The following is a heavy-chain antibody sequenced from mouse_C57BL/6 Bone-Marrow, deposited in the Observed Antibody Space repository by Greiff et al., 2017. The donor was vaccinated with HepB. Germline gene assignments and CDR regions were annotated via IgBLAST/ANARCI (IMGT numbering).Heavy chain of an antibody. D-gene: IGHD1-1*01. CDR2: IYPRSGNT. V-gene: IGHV1-81*01. CDR3: ARERATTVVFDY. CDR1: GYTFTSYG. J-gene: IGHJ2*01. Sequence: VKLVESGAELARPGASVKLSCKASGYTFTSYGISWVKQRTGQGLEWIGEIYPRSGNTYYNEKFKGKATLTADKSSSTAYMELRSLTSEDSAVYFCARERATTVVFDYWGQGTTLTVSS.